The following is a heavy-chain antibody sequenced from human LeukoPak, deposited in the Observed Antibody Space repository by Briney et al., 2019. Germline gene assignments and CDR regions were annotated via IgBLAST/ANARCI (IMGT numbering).Heavy chain of an antibody. CDR3: ARGGAYSSSDFDY. CDR1: GFLFSSYA. D-gene: IGHD6-6*01. J-gene: IGHJ4*02. V-gene: IGHV3-23*01. CDR2: IGGSGSST. Sequence: GGSLRLSCAASGFLFSSYAMTWVRQAPGKGLEWVSAIGGSGSSTYYADSVKGRFTISRDNAKNSLNLLLNSLGGEDTAVYYCARGGAYSSSDFDYWGQGTLVTVSS.